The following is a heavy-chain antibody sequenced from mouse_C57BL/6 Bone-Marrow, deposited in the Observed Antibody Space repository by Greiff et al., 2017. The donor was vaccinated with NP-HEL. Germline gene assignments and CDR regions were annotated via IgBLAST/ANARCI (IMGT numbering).Heavy chain of an antibody. D-gene: IGHD1-1*01. CDR2: IYPRSGNT. V-gene: IGHV1-81*01. CDR3: ARGGYYGSFDY. CDR1: GYPFTSYG. J-gene: IGHJ2*01. Sequence: QVQLQQFGAELARPGASVKLSCKASGYPFTSYGISWVKQRTGQGLEWIGEIYPRSGNTYYNEKFKGKATLTADKSSSTAYMELRSLTSEDSAVYFCARGGYYGSFDYWGQGTTLTVSS.